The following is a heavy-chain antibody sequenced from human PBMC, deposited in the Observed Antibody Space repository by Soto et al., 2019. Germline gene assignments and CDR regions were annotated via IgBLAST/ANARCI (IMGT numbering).Heavy chain of an antibody. J-gene: IGHJ6*02. D-gene: IGHD6-6*01. Sequence: ASVKVSCKASGGTFSSYAISWVRQAPGQGLEWMGGIIPIFGTANYAQKFQGRVTITADESTSTAYMELSSLRSEDTAVYYCARGRFNKCSSSSGGNYYYYGMDVWGQGTTVTVSS. V-gene: IGHV1-69*13. CDR3: ARGRFNKCSSSSGGNYYYYGMDV. CDR1: GGTFSSYA. CDR2: IIPIFGTA.